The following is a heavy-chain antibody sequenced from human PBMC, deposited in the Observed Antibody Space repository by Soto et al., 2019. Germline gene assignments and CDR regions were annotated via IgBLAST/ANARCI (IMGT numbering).Heavy chain of an antibody. D-gene: IGHD3-3*01. V-gene: IGHV3-23*01. J-gene: IGHJ4*02. CDR2: ISGSGGST. Sequence: LRLSCAASVFTFSSYAMSWVRQAPGKGLEWVSAISGSGGSTYYADSVKGRFTISRDNSKNTLYLQMNSLRAEDTAVYYCAKDIRTIFGVVITFDYWGQGTLVTVSS. CDR1: VFTFSSYA. CDR3: AKDIRTIFGVVITFDY.